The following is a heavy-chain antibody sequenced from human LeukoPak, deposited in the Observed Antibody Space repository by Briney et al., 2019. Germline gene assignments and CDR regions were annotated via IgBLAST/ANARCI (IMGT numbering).Heavy chain of an antibody. V-gene: IGHV4-59*01. CDR1: GGSISSYY. Sequence: SETPSLTCTVSGGSISSYYWSWIRQPPGKGLEWIGYIYYSGSTNYNPSLKSRVTISVDTSKNQFSLKLSSVTAADTAVYYCARVWSGSSDYWGQGTLVTVSS. CDR2: IYYSGST. J-gene: IGHJ4*02. CDR3: ARVWSGSSDY. D-gene: IGHD3-10*02.